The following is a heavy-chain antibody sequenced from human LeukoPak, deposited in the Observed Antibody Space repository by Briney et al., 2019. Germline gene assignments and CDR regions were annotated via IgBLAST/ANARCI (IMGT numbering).Heavy chain of an antibody. Sequence: ASVKVSCKASGGTFSSYAISWVRQAPGQGLEWMGRIIPILGIANYARKFQGRVTITADKSTSTAYMELSSLRSEDTAVYYCARTVGNYYYYGMDVWGQGTTVTVSS. V-gene: IGHV1-69*04. CDR1: GGTFSSYA. CDR2: IIPILGIA. CDR3: ARTVGNYYYYGMDV. J-gene: IGHJ6*02. D-gene: IGHD3-16*01.